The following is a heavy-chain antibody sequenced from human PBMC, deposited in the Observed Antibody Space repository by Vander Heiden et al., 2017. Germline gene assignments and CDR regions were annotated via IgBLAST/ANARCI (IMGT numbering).Heavy chain of an antibody. V-gene: IGHV4-59*08. CDR1: GGSISTYY. D-gene: IGHD3-10*01. Sequence: QVQLQESGPGLVKPSETLSLTCTVSGGSISTYYWSWIRQPPGKGLEWIGYIYYSGSTNYSPSLRSRVTISVDTSKNQFSLKLTSVTAADTAVYYCARRTPYYPFDIWGQGTMVNVS. J-gene: IGHJ3*02. CDR2: IYYSGST. CDR3: ARRTPYYPFDI.